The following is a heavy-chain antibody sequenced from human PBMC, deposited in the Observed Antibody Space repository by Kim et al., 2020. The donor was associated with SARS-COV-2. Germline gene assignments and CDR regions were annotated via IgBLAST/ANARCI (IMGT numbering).Heavy chain of an antibody. CDR3: AKGGYYDILTGYDY. V-gene: IGHV3-30*02. D-gene: IGHD3-9*01. J-gene: IGHJ4*02. Sequence: ADSVKGRFTISRDNSKNTLYLQMNSLRAEDTAVYYCAKGGYYDILTGYDYWGQGTLVTVSS.